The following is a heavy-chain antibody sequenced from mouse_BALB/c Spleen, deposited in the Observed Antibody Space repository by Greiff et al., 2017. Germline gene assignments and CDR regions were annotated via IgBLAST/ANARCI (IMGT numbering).Heavy chain of an antibody. J-gene: IGHJ2*01. Sequence: EVKVVESGGGLVKPGGSLKLSCAASGFAFSSYDMSWVRQTPEKRLEWVAYISSGGGSTYYPDTVKGRFTISRDNAKNTLYLQMSSLKSEDTAMYYCARQGPYFDYWGQGTTLTVSS. V-gene: IGHV5-12-1*01. CDR1: GFAFSSYD. CDR3: ARQGPYFDY. CDR2: ISSGGGST.